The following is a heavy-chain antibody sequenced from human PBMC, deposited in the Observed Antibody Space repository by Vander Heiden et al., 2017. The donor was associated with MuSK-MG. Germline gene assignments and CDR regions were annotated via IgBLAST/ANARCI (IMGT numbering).Heavy chain of an antibody. D-gene: IGHD2-15*01. V-gene: IGHV3-33*01. CDR2: IWYDGSNK. CDR1: GFTFSSYA. CDR3: ARTYSGGSCYSDCYFDY. J-gene: IGHJ4*02. Sequence: QVQLVESGGGVVQPGRSLRLPCAASGFTFSSYALHWVRQAPGKGLEWVAVIWYDGSNKYYADSVKGRFTISRDNSKNTLYLQMNSLRAEDTAVYYCARTYSGGSCYSDCYFDYWGQGTLVTVSS.